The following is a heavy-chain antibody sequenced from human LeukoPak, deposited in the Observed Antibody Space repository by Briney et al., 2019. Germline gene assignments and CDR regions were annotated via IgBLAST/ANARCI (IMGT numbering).Heavy chain of an antibody. CDR2: ISSSSSYI. D-gene: IGHD6-13*01. CDR3: AISDMAAAGIDY. Sequence: GGSLRLSCAASGFTFSSYSMNWVRQAPGKGLEWVSSISSSSSYIYYADSVKGRFTISRDNAKNSLYLQMNSLRAEDTAVYYCAISDMAAAGIDYWGQGTLVTVSS. CDR1: GFTFSSYS. V-gene: IGHV3-21*04. J-gene: IGHJ4*02.